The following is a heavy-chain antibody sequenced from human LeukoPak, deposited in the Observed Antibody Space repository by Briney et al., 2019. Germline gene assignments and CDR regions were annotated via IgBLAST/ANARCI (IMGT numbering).Heavy chain of an antibody. Sequence: GGSLRLSCAASGFTFDDYAMHWVRQAPGKGLEWVSLISGDGGSTYYADSVKGRFTIYRDNSKDSLYLQMNSLRTEDTALYYCAKDIDGYYRYYFDYWGQGTLVTVSS. V-gene: IGHV3-43*02. CDR2: ISGDGGST. CDR3: AKDIDGYYRYYFDY. D-gene: IGHD3-22*01. J-gene: IGHJ4*02. CDR1: GFTFDDYA.